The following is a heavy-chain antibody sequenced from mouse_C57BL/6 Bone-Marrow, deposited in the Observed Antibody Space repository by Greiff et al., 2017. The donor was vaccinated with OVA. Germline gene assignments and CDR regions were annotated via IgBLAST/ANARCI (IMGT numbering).Heavy chain of an antibody. V-gene: IGHV14-2*01. CDR2: IDPEDGET. CDR3: ARSHYYSFAY. Sequence: VQLQQSGAELVKPGASVKLSCTASGFNIKDYYMHWVKQRTEQGLEWIGRIDPEDGETEYAPKFQGKATITADTSSNTAYLQLSSLTSEDTAVYYCARSHYYSFAYWGQGTLVTVSA. J-gene: IGHJ3*01. D-gene: IGHD2-1*01. CDR1: GFNIKDYY.